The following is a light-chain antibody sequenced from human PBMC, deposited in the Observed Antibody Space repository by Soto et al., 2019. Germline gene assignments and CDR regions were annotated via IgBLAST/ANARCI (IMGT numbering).Light chain of an antibody. Sequence: QSPLGQLRSVFGSPGQSYTISCTGTSSDVGGYNFVSWYQQLPGKAPKLMISAVSQRPSGVPDRFSGYKSGNTASLTISGLQADDEADYFCCSYTASDIWVFGGGTKVTV. J-gene: IGLJ3*02. CDR2: AVS. CDR1: SSDVGGYNF. CDR3: CSYTASDIWV. V-gene: IGLV2-11*01.